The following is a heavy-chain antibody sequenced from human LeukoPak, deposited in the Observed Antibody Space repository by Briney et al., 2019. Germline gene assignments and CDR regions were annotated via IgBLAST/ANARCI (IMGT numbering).Heavy chain of an antibody. J-gene: IGHJ6*02. Sequence: GGPLRLSCAASGFGFGSYDMNWVRQAPGKGLEWVSTITTSSSYIYYADSVKGRFTVSRDNAKNSLYLQMNSLRAEDTAVYYCASHIVVVTAIRYYAMDVWGQGTTVTVSS. CDR3: ASHIVVVTAIRYYAMDV. CDR2: ITTSSSYI. D-gene: IGHD2-2*01. V-gene: IGHV3-21*01. CDR1: GFGFGSYD.